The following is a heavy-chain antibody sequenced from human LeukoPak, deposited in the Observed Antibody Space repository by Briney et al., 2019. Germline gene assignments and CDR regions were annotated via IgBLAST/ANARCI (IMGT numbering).Heavy chain of an antibody. V-gene: IGHV3-15*01. CDR2: IKSKTDGGTT. CDR1: GFTFSNAW. D-gene: IGHD1-26*01. J-gene: IGHJ4*02. CDR3: TTATGSYGPFLFDY. Sequence: GGSLRLSCAASGFTFSNAWMSWVRQAPGKGLEWVGRIKSKTDGGTTDYAAPVKGRFTISRDDSKNTPYLQMNSLKTEDTAVYYCTTATGSYGPFLFDYWGQGTLVTVSS.